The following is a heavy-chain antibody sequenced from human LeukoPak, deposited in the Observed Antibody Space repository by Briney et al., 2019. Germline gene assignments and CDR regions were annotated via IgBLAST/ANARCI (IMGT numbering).Heavy chain of an antibody. Sequence: SETLSLTRSVSGGSIKTSNWWSWVRQPPGRGLECIGSVYFTGATAYNPSLRGRLTISIDTSKTQFSLSLTAVTAADTALYYWARGARSCFYDAYGYENDYYYMDTWGTGTTVTVSS. CDR1: GGSIKTSNW. J-gene: IGHJ6*03. CDR3: ARGARSCFYDAYGYENDYYYMDT. V-gene: IGHV4-59*13. D-gene: IGHD5-18*01. CDR2: VYFTGAT.